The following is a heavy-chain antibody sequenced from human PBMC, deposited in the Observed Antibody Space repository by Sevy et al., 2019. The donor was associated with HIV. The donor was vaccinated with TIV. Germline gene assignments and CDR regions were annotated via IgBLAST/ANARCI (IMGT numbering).Heavy chain of an antibody. CDR2: INPNSGGT. V-gene: IGHV1-2*02. Sequence: ASVKVSCKASGYTFTGYYMHWVRQAPGQGLEWMGWINPNSGGTNYAQKFQGRVTMTRDTSISTAYMELSRLRSDDTVVYYCARVLAAAGTGFDYWGQGTLVTVSS. J-gene: IGHJ4*02. CDR3: ARVLAAAGTGFDY. D-gene: IGHD6-13*01. CDR1: GYTFTGYY.